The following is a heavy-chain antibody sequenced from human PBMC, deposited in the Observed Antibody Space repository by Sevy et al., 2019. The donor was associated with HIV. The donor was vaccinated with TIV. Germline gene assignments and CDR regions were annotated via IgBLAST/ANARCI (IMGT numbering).Heavy chain of an antibody. Sequence: ASVKVSCKASGYTFTSNAISWVRQAPGQGLEWMGWSDPYKGNTNYAQKFQGRVTMTTDTPKSTAYMELRSLKSDDTAVYYCARDVRFILVWGGIKDYYAMDFWGQGTTVTVSS. CDR3: ARDVRFILVWGGIKDYYAMDF. CDR2: SDPYKGNT. V-gene: IGHV1-18*01. D-gene: IGHD3-10*01. J-gene: IGHJ6*02. CDR1: GYTFTSNA.